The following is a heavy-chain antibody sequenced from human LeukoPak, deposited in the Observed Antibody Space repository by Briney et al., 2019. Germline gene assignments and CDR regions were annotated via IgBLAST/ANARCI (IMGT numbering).Heavy chain of an antibody. CDR3: AKDRGGSYPGGFDS. D-gene: IGHD1-26*01. CDR2: IRGSDDST. Sequence: GGSLRLSCAASGFTFSIYAMNWVRQAPGKGLEWVSAIRGSDDSTYYADSVKGRFTISRDNSKNTLYLQMDSLRAEDTAVYYCAKDRGGSYPGGFDSWGQGTLVTVSS. V-gene: IGHV3-23*01. J-gene: IGHJ4*02. CDR1: GFTFSIYA.